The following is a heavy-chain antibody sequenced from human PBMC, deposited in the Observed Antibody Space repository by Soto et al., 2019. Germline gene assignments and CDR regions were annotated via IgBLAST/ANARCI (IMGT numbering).Heavy chain of an antibody. D-gene: IGHD2-15*01. V-gene: IGHV3-23*01. CDR1: GFTFASYA. Sequence: EVQLLESGGGLVQPGGSLRLSCAASGFTFASYAMSWLRQAPGKGLEWVSLISGSGGATYYADSVRGRFTISRDNFKNPVYLQMSSLGAEKAIIYYSAKCNIVVPPAYYMDVWGKGTAVTVS. CDR3: AKCNIVVPPAYYMDV. J-gene: IGHJ6*03. CDR2: ISGSGGAT.